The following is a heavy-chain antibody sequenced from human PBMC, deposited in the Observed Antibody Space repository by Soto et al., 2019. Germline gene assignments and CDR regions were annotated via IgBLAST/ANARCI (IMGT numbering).Heavy chain of an antibody. CDR1: GFTVSSNY. CDR2: IYSGGST. Sequence: EVQLVETGGGLIQPGGSLRLSCAASGFTVSSNYMSWVRQAPGKGLEWVSVIYSGGSTYYADSMKGRFIISRDNSKNTLYLEMTSLRSEDTALYYCASNYDYIWWGLAFDILGQGTMGTGTS. V-gene: IGHV3-53*02. D-gene: IGHD3-16*01. CDR3: ASNYDYIWWGLAFDI. J-gene: IGHJ3*02.